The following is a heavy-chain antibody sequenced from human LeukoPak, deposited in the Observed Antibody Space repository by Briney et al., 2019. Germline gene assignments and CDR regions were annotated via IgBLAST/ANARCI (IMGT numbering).Heavy chain of an antibody. Sequence: GGSLRLSCAASGFTFSSYAMHWVRQAPGKGLEYVSAISSNGGSTYYANSVKGRFTISRDNSKNTLYLQMGSLRAEDMAVYYCAREAYNWNIDVFDIWGQGTMVTVSS. J-gene: IGHJ3*02. V-gene: IGHV3-64*01. CDR2: ISSNGGST. CDR3: AREAYNWNIDVFDI. D-gene: IGHD1/OR15-1a*01. CDR1: GFTFSSYA.